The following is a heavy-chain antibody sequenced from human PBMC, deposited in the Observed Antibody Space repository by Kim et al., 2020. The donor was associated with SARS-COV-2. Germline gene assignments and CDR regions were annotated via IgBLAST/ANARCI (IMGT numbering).Heavy chain of an antibody. D-gene: IGHD6-19*01. J-gene: IGHJ4*02. Sequence: AVSVKSRITINPDTSKNQFSLQLNSVTPEDTAVYYCARTIAVAGELRFDYWGQGTLVTVSS. CDR3: ARTIAVAGELRFDY. V-gene: IGHV6-1*01.